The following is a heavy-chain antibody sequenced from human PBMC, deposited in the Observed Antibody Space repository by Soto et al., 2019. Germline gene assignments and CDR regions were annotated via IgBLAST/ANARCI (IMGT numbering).Heavy chain of an antibody. CDR1: GASISSGDSY. CDR3: AREPYCTIAPCFIHFDS. D-gene: IGHD2-8*01. CDR2: IFHTGST. J-gene: IGHJ4*02. V-gene: IGHV4-31*11. Sequence: QVQLQESGPGLVKPSQTLSLTCAVSGASISSGDSYWSWIRQRPGKGLEWIGYIFHTGSTYYNPSLKSRVTIALGSSKNQFSLTLTSATAADMAVYFCAREPYCTIAPCFIHFDSWGQGSLVTVSS.